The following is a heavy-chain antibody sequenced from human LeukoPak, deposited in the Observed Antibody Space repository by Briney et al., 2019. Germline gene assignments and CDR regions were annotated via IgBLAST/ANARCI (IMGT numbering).Heavy chain of an antibody. V-gene: IGHV4-34*01. Sequence: PGGSLRLSCAASGFTFSSYSMNWVRQPPGKGLEWIGEINHSGSTNYNPSLKSRVTISVDTSKIQFSLKLSSVTAADTAVYYCARVYSGSFFNWFDPWGQGTLVTVSS. J-gene: IGHJ5*02. CDR2: INHSGST. CDR3: ARVYSGSFFNWFDP. D-gene: IGHD1-26*01. CDR1: GFTFSSYS.